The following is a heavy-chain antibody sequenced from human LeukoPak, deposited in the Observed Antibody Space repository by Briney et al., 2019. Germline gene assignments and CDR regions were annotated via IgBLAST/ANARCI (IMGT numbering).Heavy chain of an antibody. V-gene: IGHV4-59*01. CDR3: ASQGSGSYYNVRPDYFDY. Sequence: SENLSLTCAVYGGSFSGFYWSWIRQPPGKGLEWIGYIYYSGTTNYNPSLKSRVTISVDTSKNQFSLKLSSVTAADTAVYYCASQGSGSYYNVRPDYFDYWGQGTLVTVSS. D-gene: IGHD3-10*01. J-gene: IGHJ4*02. CDR2: IYYSGTT. CDR1: GGSFSGFY.